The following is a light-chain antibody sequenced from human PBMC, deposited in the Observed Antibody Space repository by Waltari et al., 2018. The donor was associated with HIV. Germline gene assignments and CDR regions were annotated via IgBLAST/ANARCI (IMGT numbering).Light chain of an antibody. CDR1: RSDIGSHNR. Sequence: QSTLTQPPSVSGSLGQSVTIACSGTRSDIGSHNRVSWYQQPPGTAPKLIIYEVTNRPSGVAVRFSGSKSGNTASLTISGLQAEDEADYYCSSYTTSSTWVFGGGTQLTVL. J-gene: IGLJ3*02. CDR2: EVT. V-gene: IGLV2-18*02. CDR3: SSYTTSSTWV.